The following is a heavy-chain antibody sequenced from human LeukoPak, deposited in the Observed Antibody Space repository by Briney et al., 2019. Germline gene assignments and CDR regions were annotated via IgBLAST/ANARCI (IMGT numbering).Heavy chain of an antibody. J-gene: IGHJ6*02. Sequence: PGGSLRLSCAASGFTVSSNYMSWVRQAPGKGLEWVSVIYSGGSTYYADSVKGRFTISRDNSKNTLYPQMNSLRAEDTAVYYCARDQRDVRYFDTYYYYYGMDVWGQGTTVTVSS. CDR2: IYSGGST. CDR1: GFTVSSNY. V-gene: IGHV3-53*01. D-gene: IGHD3-9*01. CDR3: ARDQRDVRYFDTYYYYYGMDV.